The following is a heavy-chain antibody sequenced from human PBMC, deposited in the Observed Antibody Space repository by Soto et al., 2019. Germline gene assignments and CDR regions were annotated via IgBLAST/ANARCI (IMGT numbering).Heavy chain of an antibody. D-gene: IGHD3-10*01. J-gene: IGHJ4*02. CDR3: TRTLYHPGSH. V-gene: IGHV3-13*01. Sequence: EVQLVESGGGLVQPGGSLRLSCAASGFTISTYDMHWVRQVTGKGLGWVSGIAAAGGTFYLGSVKGRFTISRENGKNSLYLQMNSLRPEDTDVYYCTRTLYHPGSHCGQGTLVTVSS. CDR1: GFTISTYD. CDR2: IAAAGGT.